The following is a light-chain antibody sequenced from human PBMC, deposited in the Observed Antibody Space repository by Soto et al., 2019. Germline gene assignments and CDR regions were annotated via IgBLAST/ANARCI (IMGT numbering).Light chain of an antibody. J-gene: IGKJ2*01. Sequence: VMTQSPPSLTVTPGEPASISCRSSQRLLHSNGNNFLDWYLQKPGQSPQLLIYLGSNRASGVPDRVSGSGAGTAFTLKISRVEAEDVGVYYCMQALQTPYTFGQGTKLEIK. CDR2: LGS. CDR1: QRLLHSNGNNF. V-gene: IGKV2-28*01. CDR3: MQALQTPYT.